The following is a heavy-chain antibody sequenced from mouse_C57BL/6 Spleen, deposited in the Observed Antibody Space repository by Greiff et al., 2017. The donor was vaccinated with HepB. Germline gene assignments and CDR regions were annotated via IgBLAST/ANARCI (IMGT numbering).Heavy chain of an antibody. CDR3: ARDYYYGSSFYYFDY. V-gene: IGHV3-6*01. J-gene: IGHJ2*01. CDR2: ISYDGSN. D-gene: IGHD1-1*01. CDR1: GYSITSGYY. Sequence: DVKLQESGPGLVKPSQSLSLTCSVTGYSITSGYYWNWIRQFPGNKLEWMGYISYDGSNNYNPSLKNRISITRDTSKNQFFLKLNSVTTEDTATYYCARDYYYGSSFYYFDYWGQGTTLTVSS.